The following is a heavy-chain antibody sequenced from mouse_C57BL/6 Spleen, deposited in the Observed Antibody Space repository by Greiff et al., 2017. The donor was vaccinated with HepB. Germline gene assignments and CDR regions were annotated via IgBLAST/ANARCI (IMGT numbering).Heavy chain of an antibody. J-gene: IGHJ1*03. V-gene: IGHV1-5*01. CDR1: GYTFTSYW. CDR2: IYPGNSDT. CDR3: TRWYYGSSYDWYFDV. Sequence: EVQLQQSGTVLARPGASVKMSCKTSGYTFTSYWMHWVKQRPGQGLEWRGAIYPGNSDTSYNQKFKGKAKLTAVTSASTAYMELSSLTNEDSAVYYCTRWYYGSSYDWYFDVWGTGTTVTVSS. D-gene: IGHD1-1*01.